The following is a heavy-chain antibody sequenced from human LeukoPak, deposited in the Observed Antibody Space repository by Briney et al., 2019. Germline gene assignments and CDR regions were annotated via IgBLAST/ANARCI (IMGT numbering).Heavy chain of an antibody. V-gene: IGHV3-74*01. J-gene: IGHJ4*02. CDR2: TTSDGPNT. Sequence: PRGSLRLSCAASGFSFSTTWMNWVRQAPGKGLVSVSRTTSDGPNTVYADSVKGRFTISRDNAKNTVYLQMDSLRDGDTAVYYCARDCYYTTDYWGQGTLVTVSS. CDR3: ARDCYYTTDY. CDR1: GFSFSTTW. D-gene: IGHD2-2*02.